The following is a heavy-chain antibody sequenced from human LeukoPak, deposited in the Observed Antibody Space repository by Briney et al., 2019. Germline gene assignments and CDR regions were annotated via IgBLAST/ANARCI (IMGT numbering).Heavy chain of an antibody. Sequence: SETLSLTCAVYGGSFSGYYWSWIRHPPGRGLEWIAEIDHSGSTHYNPSLKSRVIISVDMSQHQVSLRLNSLAAADTAVYYCARGYTYYGSGSPPGDVWGNGTSVIVSS. J-gene: IGHJ6*04. CDR1: GGSFSGYY. CDR2: IDHSGST. CDR3: ARGYTYYGSGSPPGDV. D-gene: IGHD3-10*01. V-gene: IGHV4-34*01.